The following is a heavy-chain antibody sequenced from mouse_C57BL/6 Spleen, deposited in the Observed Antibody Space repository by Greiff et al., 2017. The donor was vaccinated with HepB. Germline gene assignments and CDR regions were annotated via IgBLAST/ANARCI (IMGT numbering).Heavy chain of an antibody. V-gene: IGHV5-12*01. CDR3: ARQIYYDFSWYFDV. CDR2: ISNGGGST. Sequence: EVKLVESGGGLVQPGGSLKLSCAASGFTFSDYYMYWVRQTPEKRLEWVAYISNGGGSTYYPDTVKGRFTISRDNAKNTLYLQMSRLKSEDTAMYYCARQIYYDFSWYFDVWGTGTTVTVSS. D-gene: IGHD2-4*01. J-gene: IGHJ1*03. CDR1: GFTFSDYY.